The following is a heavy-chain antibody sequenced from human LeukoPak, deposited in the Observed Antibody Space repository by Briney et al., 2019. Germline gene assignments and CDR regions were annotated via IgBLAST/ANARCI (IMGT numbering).Heavy chain of an antibody. CDR3: ARDCSASSSDYYPLGY. Sequence: GGSLRLSCAASGFAFSNCAINWVRRAPGKGLEWVSTIGFDGGGIHYADSVKGRFIISRDNSKNTVYLQMNSLRAEDTAVYYCARDCSASSSDYYPLGYWGQGTLVTVSS. V-gene: IGHV3-23*01. CDR2: IGFDGGGI. CDR1: GFAFSNCA. D-gene: IGHD3-22*01. J-gene: IGHJ4*02.